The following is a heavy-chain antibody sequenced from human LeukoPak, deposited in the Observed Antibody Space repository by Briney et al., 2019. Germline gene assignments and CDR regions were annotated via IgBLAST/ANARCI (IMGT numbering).Heavy chain of an antibody. D-gene: IGHD3-22*01. J-gene: IGHJ3*02. V-gene: IGHV1-69*04. Sequence: GSSVKVSCKASGGTFSSYAISWVRQAPGQGLEWMGRIIPILGIANYARKFQGRVTITADKSTSTAYMELSSLRSEDTAVYYCARDLYYYDSSGYYPFAFDIWGQGTMLTVSS. CDR3: ARDLYYYDSSGYYPFAFDI. CDR1: GGTFSSYA. CDR2: IIPILGIA.